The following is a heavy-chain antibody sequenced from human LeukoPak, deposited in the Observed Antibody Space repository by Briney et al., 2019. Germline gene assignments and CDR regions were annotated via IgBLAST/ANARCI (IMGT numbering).Heavy chain of an antibody. CDR1: GGTFSSYA. CDR3: ARAGSSALLQWFDP. J-gene: IGHJ5*02. Sequence: GASVKVSCKASGGTFSSYAISWVRQAPGQGLEWMGGIIPIFGTANYAQKFQGRVTITADESTSTAYMELSSLRSEDTVVYYCARAGSSALLQWFDPWGQGTLVTVSS. D-gene: IGHD3-10*01. V-gene: IGHV1-69*13. CDR2: IIPIFGTA.